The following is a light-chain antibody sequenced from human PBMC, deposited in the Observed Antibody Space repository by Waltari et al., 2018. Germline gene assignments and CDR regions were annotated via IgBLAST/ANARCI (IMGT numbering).Light chain of an antibody. Sequence: EIVLTQSPATLSLSPGERATLPCRASQSVSSHLAWYQQKPGQAPGPLIYDASNRATGIPARFSGSGSGTDCTPTISSLEPEDFAVYYCQQRSNWPPWTFGQGTKVEIK. CDR1: QSVSSH. CDR3: QQRSNWPPWT. J-gene: IGKJ1*01. V-gene: IGKV3-11*01. CDR2: DAS.